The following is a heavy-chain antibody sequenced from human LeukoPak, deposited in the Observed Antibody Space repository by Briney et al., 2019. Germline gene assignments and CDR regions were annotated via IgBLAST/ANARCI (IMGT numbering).Heavy chain of an antibody. CDR2: INPSGGST. Sequence: ASVKVSCKASGYTFTSYYMHWVRQPPGQGLEWMGIINPSGGSTSYAQKFQGRVTMTRDTSTSTVYMELSSLRSEDTAVYYCARDGVFPMAPDYGDYERDGGFHYWGQGTLVTVSP. D-gene: IGHD4-17*01. J-gene: IGHJ4*02. CDR1: GYTFTSYY. CDR3: ARDGVFPMAPDYGDYERDGGFHY. V-gene: IGHV1-46*01.